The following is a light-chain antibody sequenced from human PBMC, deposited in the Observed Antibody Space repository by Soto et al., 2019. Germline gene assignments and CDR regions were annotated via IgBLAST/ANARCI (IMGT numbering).Light chain of an antibody. CDR3: CSYAGSYTYV. Sequence: QSALTQPRSVSASPGQSVTISCTGTSSDVGSYNYVSWYQQHPGKAPKVIIYDVSKRPSGVPDRFSGSKSGNTASLTISGLQAEDEADYFCCSYAGSYTYVFGTGTKVTVL. CDR1: SSDVGSYNY. CDR2: DVS. V-gene: IGLV2-11*01. J-gene: IGLJ1*01.